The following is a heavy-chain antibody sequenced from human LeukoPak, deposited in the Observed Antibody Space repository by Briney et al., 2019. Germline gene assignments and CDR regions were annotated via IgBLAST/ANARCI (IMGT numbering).Heavy chain of an antibody. CDR3: ARDHDYGDYLMYFDY. V-gene: IGHV3-7*01. CDR1: GFTFSSHC. Sequence: GGSLRLSCAASGFTFSSHCMSWVRQAPGKGLERVANIKQDGSEKYYVDSVKGRFTISRDNAKNSLYLQMNSLRAEDTAVYYCARDHDYGDYLMYFDYWGQGIPVTVSS. CDR2: IKQDGSEK. D-gene: IGHD4-17*01. J-gene: IGHJ4*02.